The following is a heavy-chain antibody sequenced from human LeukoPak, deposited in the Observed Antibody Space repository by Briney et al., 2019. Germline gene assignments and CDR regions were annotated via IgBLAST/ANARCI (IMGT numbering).Heavy chain of an antibody. Sequence: PGGSLRLSCAASGFTFNDYAMHWVRQVPGKGLEWVSGISWDGATTDYADSVKGRFTISRDNAKNSLYLQMDSLKPEDTALYYCAKDSTGGSYAEYFENWGQGTLVIASS. CDR1: GFTFNDYA. J-gene: IGHJ1*01. CDR2: ISWDGATT. V-gene: IGHV3-9*01. CDR3: AKDSTGGSYAEYFEN. D-gene: IGHD1-26*01.